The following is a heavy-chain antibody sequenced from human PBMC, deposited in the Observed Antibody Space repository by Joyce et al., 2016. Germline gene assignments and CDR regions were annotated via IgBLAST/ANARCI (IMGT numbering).Heavy chain of an antibody. CDR2: MYYSGGT. CDR1: GASISSAGHY. CDR3: ASMGRGDYGPIDN. Sequence: QVQLQESGPGLVKPSQTLSLTCTVSGASISSAGHYWSWIRQRPGKGLDWIGCMYYSGGTYYNPSLKSRVTLSFDTSKNQFARNLRSVTAADTAVYYCASMGRGDYGPIDNWGQGTLVTVS. V-gene: IGHV4-31*03. D-gene: IGHD4-17*01. J-gene: IGHJ4*02.